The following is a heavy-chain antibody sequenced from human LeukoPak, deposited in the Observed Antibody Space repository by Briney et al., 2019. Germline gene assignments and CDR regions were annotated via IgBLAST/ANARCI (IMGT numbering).Heavy chain of an antibody. Sequence: ASVKVSCKASGYTFTSYGISWVRQAPGQGLEWMGWISAYNGNTNYAQKFQGRVTITRNTSISTAYMELSSLRSEDTAVYYCARGRLYSRALGYYMDVWGKGTTVTVSS. J-gene: IGHJ6*03. CDR2: ISAYNGNT. CDR1: GYTFTSYG. D-gene: IGHD6-13*01. CDR3: ARGRLYSRALGYYMDV. V-gene: IGHV1-18*01.